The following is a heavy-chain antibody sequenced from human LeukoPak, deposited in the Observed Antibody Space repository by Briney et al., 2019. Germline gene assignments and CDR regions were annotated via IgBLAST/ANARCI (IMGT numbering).Heavy chain of an antibody. CDR2: ISGSGGST. V-gene: IGHV3-23*01. D-gene: IGHD6-19*01. Sequence: PGGSLRLSCAASGFTFSSYGMSWVRQAPGKGLEWVSAISGSGGSTYYADSVKGRFTISRDNSKNTLYLQMNSLRAEDTAVYYCVSDITVAGVFDYWGQGTLVTVSS. J-gene: IGHJ4*02. CDR3: VSDITVAGVFDY. CDR1: GFTFSSYG.